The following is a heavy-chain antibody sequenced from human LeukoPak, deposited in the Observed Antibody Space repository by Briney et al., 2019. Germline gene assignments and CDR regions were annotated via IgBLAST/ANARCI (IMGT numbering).Heavy chain of an antibody. Sequence: ASVKVSCKASGYTFTSYGISWVRQAPGQGLEWMGWISAYNGNTNYAQKLQGRVTMTTDTSTSTAYMELRSLRSDDTAVYYCARDMAATVVTPTDYWGQGTLVTVSS. V-gene: IGHV1-18*01. CDR3: ARDMAATVVTPTDY. D-gene: IGHD4-23*01. CDR1: GYTFTSYG. CDR2: ISAYNGNT. J-gene: IGHJ4*02.